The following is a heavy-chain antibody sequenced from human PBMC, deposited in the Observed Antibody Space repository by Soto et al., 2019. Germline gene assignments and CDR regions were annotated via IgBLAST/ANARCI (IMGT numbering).Heavy chain of an antibody. Sequence: EVQLVESGGGLIQPGGSLRLSCAASGFTVSSNYMSWVRQAPGKGLEWVSVIYSGGSTYYADSVKGRFTISRDNSKNTLYLQMNSLRAEDTAVYYCASRLASSYYYYYGMDVWGQGTTVTVSS. V-gene: IGHV3-53*01. D-gene: IGHD5-12*01. J-gene: IGHJ6*02. CDR2: IYSGGST. CDR1: GFTVSSNY. CDR3: ASRLASSYYYYYGMDV.